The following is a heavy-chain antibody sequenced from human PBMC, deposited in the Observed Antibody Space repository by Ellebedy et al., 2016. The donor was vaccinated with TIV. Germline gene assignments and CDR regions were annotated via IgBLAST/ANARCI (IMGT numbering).Heavy chain of an antibody. Sequence: ASVKVSCXTSGHTFSGYFLHWVRQAPGQGLDWMGWISPDNGKTKYSQKLQGRVTITWDTSASTAYMEVSRLRSEDTAVYFCARGTGTYGDGLDVWGQGTTMTVSS. CDR1: GHTFSGYF. CDR2: ISPDNGKT. V-gene: IGHV1-3*01. J-gene: IGHJ6*02. CDR3: ARGTGTYGDGLDV. D-gene: IGHD1-26*01.